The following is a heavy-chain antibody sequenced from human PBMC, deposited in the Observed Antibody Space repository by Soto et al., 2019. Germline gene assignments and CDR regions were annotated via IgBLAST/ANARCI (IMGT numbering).Heavy chain of an antibody. J-gene: IGHJ4*02. CDR3: PTKSYYYDSSGYSPFDY. V-gene: IGHV5-10-1*01. Sequence: KTSCTGPGYSFTTYWIRWVLEMPGQGLEWMGRIDPSDSYTNCSPSSQGHVTISADKSISTAYLQWSSLKASDTATHHRPTKSYYYDSSGYSPFDYWGQGTLPTDS. CDR2: IDPSDSYT. D-gene: IGHD3-22*01. CDR1: GYSFTTYW.